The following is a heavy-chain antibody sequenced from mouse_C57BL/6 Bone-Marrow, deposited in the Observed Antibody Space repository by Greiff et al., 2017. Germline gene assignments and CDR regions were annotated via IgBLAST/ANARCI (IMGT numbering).Heavy chain of an antibody. CDR2: IRLKSDNYAT. CDR1: GFTFSNYW. J-gene: IGHJ2*01. CDR3: TEGYFDY. Sequence: DVQLVESGGGLVQPGGSMKLSCVASGFTFSNYWMNWVRQSPEKGLEWVAQIRLKSDNYATHYAESVKGRFTISRDESKSSVYLQMNNLRAEDTGIYYCTEGYFDYWGQGTTLTVSS. V-gene: IGHV6-3*01.